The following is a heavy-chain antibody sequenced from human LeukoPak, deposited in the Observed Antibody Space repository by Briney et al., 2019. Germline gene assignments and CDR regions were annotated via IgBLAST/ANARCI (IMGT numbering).Heavy chain of an antibody. J-gene: IGHJ6*02. V-gene: IGHV1-8*01. CDR1: GYTFTSYD. D-gene: IGHD2-2*02. CDR3: ARGRCSSTSCYTRGYYYYGMDV. CDR2: MNPNSGST. Sequence: ASVKVSCKASGYTFTSYDINWVRQATGQGLEWMGWMNPNSGSTGYAQKFQGRVTMTRNTSISTAYMELSSLRSEDTAVYYCARGRCSSTSCYTRGYYYYGMDVWGQGTTVTVSS.